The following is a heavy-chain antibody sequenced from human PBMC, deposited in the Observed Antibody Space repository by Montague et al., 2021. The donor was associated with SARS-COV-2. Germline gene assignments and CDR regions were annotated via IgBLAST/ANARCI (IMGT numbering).Heavy chain of an antibody. V-gene: IGHV3-7*03. CDR3: TRQPN. Sequence: SLRLSCAASGFTFNKYWMNWIRQSPEKGLEWVANINQDGTEIYYVGSVKGRFTISRDNAKNSLFLQMTRLRVEDTAAYYCTRQPNWGQGNLVTVSS. D-gene: IGHD1-14*01. CDR2: INQDGTEI. J-gene: IGHJ4*02. CDR1: GFTFNKYW.